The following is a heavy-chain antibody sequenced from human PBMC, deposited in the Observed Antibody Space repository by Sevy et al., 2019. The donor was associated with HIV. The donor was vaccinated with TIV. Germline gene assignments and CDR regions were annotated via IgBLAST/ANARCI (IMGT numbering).Heavy chain of an antibody. J-gene: IGHJ4*02. D-gene: IGHD3-9*01. Sequence: SGPTLVNPTQTLTLTCTFSGFSFSTSRVGVGWIRQPPGKALEWLALIYWDDDKRYSPSLKSRLTITKDTSKDQVVLKMANMDPVDTGTYYCAHRRSKGITITEFDYWGQGTLVTVSS. CDR2: IYWDDDK. CDR3: AHRRSKGITITEFDY. V-gene: IGHV2-5*02. CDR1: GFSFSTSRVG.